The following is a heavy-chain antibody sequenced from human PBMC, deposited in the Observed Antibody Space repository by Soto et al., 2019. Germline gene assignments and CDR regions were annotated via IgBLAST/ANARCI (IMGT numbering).Heavy chain of an antibody. D-gene: IGHD5-18*01. J-gene: IGHJ5*02. CDR3: AGLHTSMVAGIWFDP. CDR1: GGSISSGYYY. Sequence: VSGGSISSGYYYWSWIRQPPGKGLEWIGNIYYSGNTYYNPSLKSRLIISIDTSKNQFSLKVGSVTAADTAVYYCAGLHTSMVAGIWFDPWGQGTLVTVSS. V-gene: IGHV4-30-4*01. CDR2: IYYSGNT.